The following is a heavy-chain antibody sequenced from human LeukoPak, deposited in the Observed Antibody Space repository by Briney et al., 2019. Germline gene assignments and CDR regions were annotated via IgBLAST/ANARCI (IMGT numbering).Heavy chain of an antibody. D-gene: IGHD6-19*01. CDR3: AKERSLEIAVAGTIFDY. CDR1: GFTFNSYG. Sequence: GGSLRLSCAASGFTFNSYGMNWVRQAPGKGLEWVSVIYSGGDTYYADSVKGRFTISRDNSKNMIYLEMSSLKAEDTAVYYCAKERSLEIAVAGTIFDYWGQGTLVTVSS. CDR2: IYSGGDT. V-gene: IGHV3-66*01. J-gene: IGHJ4*02.